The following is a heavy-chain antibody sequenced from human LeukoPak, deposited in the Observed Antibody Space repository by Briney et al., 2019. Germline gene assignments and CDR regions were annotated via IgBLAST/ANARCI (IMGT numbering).Heavy chain of an antibody. V-gene: IGHV3-21*01. Sequence: PGGSLRLSCAASGFTFSSYSMNWVRQAPGKGLEWVSSISSRSSYIYYADSVKGRFTISRDNAKSSLYLQMNSLRAEDTAVYYCARDLRAVAEQYYYYGMDVWGQGTTATVSS. J-gene: IGHJ6*02. D-gene: IGHD6-19*01. CDR3: ARDLRAVAEQYYYYGMDV. CDR1: GFTFSSYS. CDR2: ISSRSSYI.